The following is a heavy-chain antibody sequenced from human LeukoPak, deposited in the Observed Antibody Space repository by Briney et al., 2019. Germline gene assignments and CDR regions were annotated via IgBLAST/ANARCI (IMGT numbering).Heavy chain of an antibody. CDR2: IYHSGST. J-gene: IGHJ4*02. CDR3: ARGGDKYYYDSSGYYLGDY. CDR1: GYSISSGYY. Sequence: SETLSLTCTVSGYSISSGYYWGWIRQPPGKGLEWIGSIYHSGSTYYNPSLKSRVTISVDTSKNQFSLKLSSVTAADTAVYYCARGGDKYYYDSSGYYLGDYWGQGTLVTVSS. V-gene: IGHV4-38-2*02. D-gene: IGHD3-22*01.